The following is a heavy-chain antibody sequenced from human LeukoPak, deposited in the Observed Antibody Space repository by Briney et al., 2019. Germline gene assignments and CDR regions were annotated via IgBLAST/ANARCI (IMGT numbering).Heavy chain of an antibody. Sequence: GGSLRLSCAASGFTFSSHWMHWVRQVPGKGLVWVSRIKSDGSSRSYAESVKGRFTISRDNAKNTLYLQMNSLGAEDTAVYYCATPRGSGSYLAFDYWGQGTLVTVSS. J-gene: IGHJ4*02. CDR2: IKSDGSSR. CDR1: GFTFSSHW. CDR3: ATPRGSGSYLAFDY. V-gene: IGHV3-74*01. D-gene: IGHD1-26*01.